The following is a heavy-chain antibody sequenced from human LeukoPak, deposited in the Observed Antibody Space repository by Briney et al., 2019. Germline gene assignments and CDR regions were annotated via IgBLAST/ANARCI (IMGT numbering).Heavy chain of an antibody. CDR3: ARVRTVGYCSGGSCYSSWFDP. CDR2: INPSGGST. D-gene: IGHD2-15*01. CDR1: GYTFTSYY. Sequence: ASVKVSCKASGYTFTSYYMHWVRQAPGQGLEWMGIINPSGGSTSYAQKFQGRVTMTRDTSISTAYMELSRLRSDDTAVYYCARVRTVGYCSGGSCYSSWFDPWGQGTLVTVSS. J-gene: IGHJ5*02. V-gene: IGHV1-46*01.